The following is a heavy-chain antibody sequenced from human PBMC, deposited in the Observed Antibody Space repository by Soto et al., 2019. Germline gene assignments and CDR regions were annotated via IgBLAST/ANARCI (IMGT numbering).Heavy chain of an antibody. CDR2: ISGSGGST. V-gene: IGHV3-23*01. D-gene: IGHD3-22*01. J-gene: IGHJ6*03. CDR1: GFTFSSYA. Sequence: PGGSLRLSCAASGFTFSSYAMSWVRQAPGKGLEWVSAISGSGGSTYYADSVKGRFTISRDNSKNTLYLQMNSLRAEDTAVYYCAKTMTDDTYYYYMDVWGKGTTVTVSS. CDR3: AKTMTDDTYYYYMDV.